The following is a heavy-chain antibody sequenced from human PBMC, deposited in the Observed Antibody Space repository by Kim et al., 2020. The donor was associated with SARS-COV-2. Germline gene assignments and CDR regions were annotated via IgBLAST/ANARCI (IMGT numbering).Heavy chain of an antibody. CDR3: AKGTTYSSPYIFDY. Sequence: GGSLRLSCAAFGFTFSDYAMNWVRQAPGKGLEWVSTITGRTVSTFYADSAKDRFPISRDDSKNILYLHLNSLGVDDTALYYCAKGTTYSSPYIFDYWGQG. CDR1: GFTFSDYA. J-gene: IGHJ4*02. CDR2: ITGRTVST. D-gene: IGHD2-21*01. V-gene: IGHV3-23*01.